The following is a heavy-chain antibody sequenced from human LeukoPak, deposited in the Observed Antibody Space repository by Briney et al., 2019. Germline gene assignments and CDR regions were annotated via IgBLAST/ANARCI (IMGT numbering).Heavy chain of an antibody. CDR1: GFTFSSNW. Sequence: GGSLRLSCAASGFTFSSNWMHWVRQAPGKGLEWVAFIRYDGSNKYYADSVKGRFTISRDNSKNTLYLQMNSLRVEDTAVYYCARRPNPYDSSSSSEYFHHWGQGTLVTVSS. CDR3: ARRPNPYDSSSSSEYFHH. CDR2: IRYDGSNK. D-gene: IGHD3-22*01. J-gene: IGHJ1*01. V-gene: IGHV3-30*02.